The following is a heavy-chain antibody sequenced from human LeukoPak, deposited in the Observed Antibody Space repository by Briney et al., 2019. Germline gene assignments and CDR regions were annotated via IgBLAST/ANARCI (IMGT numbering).Heavy chain of an antibody. V-gene: IGHV1-2*02. CDR1: GYSFTDYY. CDR2: ITPKRGGT. CDR3: ARDSGLGPTWHPFDH. D-gene: IGHD1-26*01. J-gene: IGHJ4*02. Sequence: ASVKLCCSASGYSFTDYYIHWVRHAPGQGQELMGCITPKRGGTNYAQKFRGRVTMTSDTSIGTAYMELSGLKSDDTAVYYCARDSGLGPTWHPFDHWGQGTPVTVSS.